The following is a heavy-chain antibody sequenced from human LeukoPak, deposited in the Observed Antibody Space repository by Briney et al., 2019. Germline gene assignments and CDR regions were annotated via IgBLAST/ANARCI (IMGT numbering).Heavy chain of an antibody. CDR1: GFTFSRHS. CDR2: ISSSGSTI. D-gene: IGHD3-10*02. V-gene: IGHV3-48*04. Sequence: GGSLRLSCAASGFTFSRHSMNWVRQAPGKGLEWVSYISSSGSTIYYADSVKGRFTISRDNAKNSLYLQMNSLRAEDTAVYYCAELGITMIGGVWGKGTTVTISS. J-gene: IGHJ6*04. CDR3: AELGITMIGGV.